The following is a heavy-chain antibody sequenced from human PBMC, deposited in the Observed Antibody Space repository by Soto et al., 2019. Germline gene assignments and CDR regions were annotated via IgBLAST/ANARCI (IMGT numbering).Heavy chain of an antibody. D-gene: IGHD3-10*01. CDR3: VSYDRQSRRYSLDY. J-gene: IGHJ4*02. CDR2: VYYDGST. V-gene: IGHV4-59*01. CDR1: SDSFNYYY. Sequence: SETLSLTCSVSSDSFNYYYWSWIRQPPGKALEWIGFVYYDGSTKYNPSLESRVTMSIDTSRRQFSLQLSSVVAADTAVYYCVSYDRQSRRYSLDYWGQGTLVTVSS.